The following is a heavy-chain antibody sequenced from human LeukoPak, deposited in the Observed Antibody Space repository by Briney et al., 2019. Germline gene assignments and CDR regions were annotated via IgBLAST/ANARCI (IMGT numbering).Heavy chain of an antibody. D-gene: IGHD4-11*01. V-gene: IGHV3-30-3*01. Sequence: GGSLRLSCAASGFTFSSYAMHWVRQAPGKGLEWVAVISYDGSNKYYADSVKGRFTISRDNSKNTLYLQMNSLRAEDAAVYYCARARLEAFDIWGQGTMVTVSS. CDR1: GFTFSSYA. CDR2: ISYDGSNK. J-gene: IGHJ3*02. CDR3: ARARLEAFDI.